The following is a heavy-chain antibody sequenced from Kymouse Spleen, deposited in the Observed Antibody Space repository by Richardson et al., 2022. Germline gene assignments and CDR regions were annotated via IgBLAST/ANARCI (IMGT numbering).Heavy chain of an antibody. CDR3: ATFYWNYDAFDI. Sequence: QVQLVESGGGVVQPGRSLRLSCAASGFTFSSYGMHWVRQAPGKGLEWVAVIWYDGSNKYYADSVKGRFTISRDNSKNTLYLQMNSLRAEDTAVYYCATFYWNYDAFDIWGQGTMVTVSS. V-gene: IGHV3-33*01. CDR1: GFTFSSYG. D-gene: IGHD1-7*01. CDR2: IWYDGSNK. J-gene: IGHJ3*02.